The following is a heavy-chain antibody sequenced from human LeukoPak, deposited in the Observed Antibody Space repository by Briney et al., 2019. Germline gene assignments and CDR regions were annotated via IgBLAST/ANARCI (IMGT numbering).Heavy chain of an antibody. J-gene: IGHJ4*02. CDR1: GFNFSTYT. V-gene: IGHV3-48*01. CDR3: ARASCGYGFYSNY. CDR2: ITSSSNSI. D-gene: IGHD3-22*01. Sequence: PGGSLRLSCAASGFNFSTYTMNWVRQAPGKGLEWLSYITSSSNSIYYADSVKGRFTISRDNAKNSLYLQMDSLRAEDTAVYYCARASCGYGFYSNYWGQATLVTVSP.